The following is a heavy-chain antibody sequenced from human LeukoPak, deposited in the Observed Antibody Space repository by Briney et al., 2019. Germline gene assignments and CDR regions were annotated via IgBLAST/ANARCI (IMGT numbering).Heavy chain of an antibody. D-gene: IGHD1-1*01. CDR2: NYHSAST. Sequence: SETLSLTCAVSGYSISSGYYWGWIRQPPGKGPEWIGNNYHSASTYYNPSLKSRVTISVDTSKNQFSLKLSSVTAADAAVYDCAGGAQPFDSWGQGTLVTVSS. V-gene: IGHV4-38-2*01. J-gene: IGHJ4*02. CDR1: GYSISSGYY. CDR3: AGGAQPFDS.